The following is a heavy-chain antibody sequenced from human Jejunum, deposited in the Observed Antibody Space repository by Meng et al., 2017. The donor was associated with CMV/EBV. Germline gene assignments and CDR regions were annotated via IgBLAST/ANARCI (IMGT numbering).Heavy chain of an antibody. V-gene: IGHV3-30-3*01. CDR2: ISYDGSNK. D-gene: IGHD3-3*01. J-gene: IGHJ6*02. CDR3: ARDPGAYDFWSGPSYYTYGMDV. Sequence: MNWVRKAPGKGLEWVAFISYDGSNKNYTDSVKGRFTMSRDNSKNTLYLQMNSLRAEDTAVYYCARDPGAYDFWSGPSYYTYGMDVWGQGTTVTVSS.